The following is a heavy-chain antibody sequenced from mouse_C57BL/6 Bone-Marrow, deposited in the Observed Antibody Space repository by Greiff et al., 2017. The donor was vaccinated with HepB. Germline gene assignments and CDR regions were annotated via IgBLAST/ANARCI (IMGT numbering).Heavy chain of an antibody. D-gene: IGHD4-1*01. CDR2: INPNNGGT. Sequence: EVQVVESGPELVKPGASVKIPCKASGYTFTDYNMDWVKQSHGKSLEWIGDINPNNGGTIYNQKFKGKATLTVDKSSSTAYMELRSLTSEDTAVYYCARLYRTVTLYYFDYWGQGTTLTVSS. CDR1: GYTFTDYN. J-gene: IGHJ2*01. V-gene: IGHV1-18*01. CDR3: ARLYRTVTLYYFDY.